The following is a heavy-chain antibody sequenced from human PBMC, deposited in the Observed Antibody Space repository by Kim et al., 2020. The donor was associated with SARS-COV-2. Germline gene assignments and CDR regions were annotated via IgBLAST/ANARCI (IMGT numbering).Heavy chain of an antibody. CDR3: ARHPHDNCGYVDC. J-gene: IGHJ4*02. CDR1: GGSISSSFNY. V-gene: IGHV4-39*01. Sequence: SETLSLTCTVSGGSISSSFNYWGWIRQPPGKGLEWIGSVYHSGSTYDSPSLKSRVTVSVDTSKNEFYLKVTSVTAADTAVYFCARHPHDNCGYVDCWGPGILVTVSS. D-gene: IGHD2-21*01. CDR2: VYHSGST.